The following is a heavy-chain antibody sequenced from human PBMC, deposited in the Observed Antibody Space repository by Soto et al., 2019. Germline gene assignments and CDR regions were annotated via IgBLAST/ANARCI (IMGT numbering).Heavy chain of an antibody. Sequence: LEILSVTCTVSCGSISGYYGSCIRQPPGKGLEWIGYIYYSGSTNYNPSLKPRVALSMETSKNQFSLNLSSVTAADTAVYYCAGAPNWAYFDFWGQGTLVTVSS. D-gene: IGHD7-27*01. CDR3: AGAPNWAYFDF. J-gene: IGHJ4*02. CDR1: CGSISGYY. V-gene: IGHV4-59*01. CDR2: IYYSGST.